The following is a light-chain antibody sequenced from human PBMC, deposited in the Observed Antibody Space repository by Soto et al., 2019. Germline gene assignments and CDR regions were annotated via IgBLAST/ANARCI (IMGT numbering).Light chain of an antibody. V-gene: IGLV2-14*02. CDR2: EVS. Sequence: QSALTQPASVSGSPGQSITISCTGTSGDVGTYDLVSWYQHHPGAAPKLMIYEVSNRPSGVSNRFSGSKSGNTASLTISGLQAEDEADYYCSSYTRSSTLVVFGGGTQLTVL. J-gene: IGLJ7*01. CDR1: SGDVGTYDL. CDR3: SSYTRSSTLVV.